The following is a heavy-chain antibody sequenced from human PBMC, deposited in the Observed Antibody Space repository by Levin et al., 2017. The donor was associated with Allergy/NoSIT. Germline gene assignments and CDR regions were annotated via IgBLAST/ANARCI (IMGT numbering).Heavy chain of an antibody. D-gene: IGHD1-1*01. J-gene: IGHJ4*02. CDR2: AYYLGNT. CDR1: GGSVSDGLYH. CDR3: TRLANGSHSDN. Sequence: GSLRLSCSVSGGSVSDGLYHWGWIRQPPGKGLEWIASAYYLGNTYYNPSLKSRVTISVDTSKNQFSLQVHSVTAADTAVYYCTRLANGSHSDNWGQGTLVTVSS. V-gene: IGHV4-39*01.